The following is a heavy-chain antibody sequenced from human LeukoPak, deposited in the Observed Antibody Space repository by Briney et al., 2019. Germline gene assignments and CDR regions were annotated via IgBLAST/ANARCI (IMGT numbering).Heavy chain of an antibody. CDR1: GFTFSTYA. Sequence: GGSLRLSCAASGFTFSTYAMSWVRQAPGKRLEWVSAISGGGDRTFYADSVEGRFTVSRDNSKNTLHLQMNSLRAEDTAEYYCARYCVSTNCDVSSHYGMDVWGQGTTVTVSS. J-gene: IGHJ6*02. CDR3: ARYCVSTNCDVSSHYGMDV. CDR2: ISGGGDRT. D-gene: IGHD2-2*01. V-gene: IGHV3-23*01.